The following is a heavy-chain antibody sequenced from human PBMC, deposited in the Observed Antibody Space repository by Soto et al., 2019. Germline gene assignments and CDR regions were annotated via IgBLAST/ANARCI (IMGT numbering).Heavy chain of an antibody. CDR3: ARFLSPRYGSGSYSFDY. CDR2: ISAYNGNT. J-gene: IGHJ4*02. D-gene: IGHD3-10*01. Sequence: ASVKVSCKASGYTFTSYGISWVRQAPGQGLEWMGWISAYNGNTNYAQKLQGRVTMTTDTSTSTAYMELRSLRSDDTAVYYCARFLSPRYGSGSYSFDYWGQGTRVTVSS. V-gene: IGHV1-18*01. CDR1: GYTFTSYG.